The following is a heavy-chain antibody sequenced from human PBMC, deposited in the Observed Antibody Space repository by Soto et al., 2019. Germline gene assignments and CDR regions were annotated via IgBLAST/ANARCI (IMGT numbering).Heavy chain of an antibody. V-gene: IGHV3-30*18. D-gene: IGHD3-9*01. J-gene: IGHJ4*02. CDR3: AKGTDYYDILTGYYGNFDY. CDR2: ISYDGSNK. CDR1: GFTFSSYG. Sequence: GGSLRLSCAASGFTFSSYGMHWVRQAPGKGLEWVAVISYDGSNKYYADSVKGRFTISRDNSKNTLYLQMNSLRAEDTAVYYCAKGTDYYDILTGYYGNFDYWGQGTLVTVSS.